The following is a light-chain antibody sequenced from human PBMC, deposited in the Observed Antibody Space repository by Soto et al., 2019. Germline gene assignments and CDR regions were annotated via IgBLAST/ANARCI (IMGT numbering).Light chain of an antibody. J-gene: IGLJ7*01. Sequence: QSVLTQPPSVYGAPGQRVTISCTGSSSNIGAGYDVHWYQQLPGTAPKLLIYGNSNRPSGVPDRFSGSKSGTSASLAITGLQAEDEADYYCQSYDGSLSGAVFGGGTQLTVL. CDR2: GNS. CDR3: QSYDGSLSGAV. CDR1: SSNIGAGYD. V-gene: IGLV1-40*01.